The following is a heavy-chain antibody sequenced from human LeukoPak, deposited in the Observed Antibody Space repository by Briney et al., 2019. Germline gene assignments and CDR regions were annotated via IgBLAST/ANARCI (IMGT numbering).Heavy chain of an antibody. Sequence: GASVKVSCKASGYTFTGYYMHWVRQAPGQGREWMGWINPNSGATSYAQKFQGRLTMTRDTSISTAYMELSRLRSDDTAVYYCARGRGATITYDCWGQGALVTVSS. V-gene: IGHV1-2*02. CDR3: ARGRGATITYDC. CDR1: GYTFTGYY. D-gene: IGHD5-12*01. J-gene: IGHJ4*02. CDR2: INPNSGAT.